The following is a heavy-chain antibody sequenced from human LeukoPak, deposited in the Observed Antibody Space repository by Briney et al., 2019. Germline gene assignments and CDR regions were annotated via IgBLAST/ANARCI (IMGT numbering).Heavy chain of an antibody. CDR3: ARVLGVWSNYYYGMDV. CDR2: ISSSSSTI. J-gene: IGHJ6*02. Sequence: GGSLRLSCAASGFTFSSYAMSWVRQAPGKGLEWVSYISSSSSTIYYADSVKGRFTISRDNAKNSLYLQMNSLRDEDTAVYYCARVLGVWSNYYYGMDVWGQGTTVTVSS. CDR1: GFTFSSYA. D-gene: IGHD3-16*01. V-gene: IGHV3-48*02.